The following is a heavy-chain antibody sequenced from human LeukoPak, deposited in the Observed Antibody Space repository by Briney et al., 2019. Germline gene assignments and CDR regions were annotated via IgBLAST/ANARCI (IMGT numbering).Heavy chain of an antibody. CDR2: IWYDGGNK. V-gene: IGHV3-33*01. CDR1: GFTFSSYG. Sequence: PGGSLRLSCAASGFTFSSYGMHWVRQAPGKGLEWVAVIWYDGGNKYYADSVKGRFTISRDNSKNTLYLQMNSLRAEDTAVYYCARSVNRSLVPFDYWGQGTLVTVSS. D-gene: IGHD6-6*01. J-gene: IGHJ4*02. CDR3: ARSVNRSLVPFDY.